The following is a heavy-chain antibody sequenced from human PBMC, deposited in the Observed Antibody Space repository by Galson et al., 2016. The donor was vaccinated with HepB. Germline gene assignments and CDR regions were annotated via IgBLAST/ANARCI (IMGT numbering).Heavy chain of an antibody. CDR2: IKDDGSEK. CDR1: GFTLSSSA. CDR3: ARDPRGGPVD. Sequence: SLRLSCAASGFTLSSSAMSWVRQAPGKGLEWVANIKDDGSEKYYVDSVKGRFTNSRDNAKNSLYLQMNSLRPEDTAVYYCARDPRGGPVDWGQGTLLTVSS. D-gene: IGHD5-24*01. J-gene: IGHJ4*02. V-gene: IGHV3-7*03.